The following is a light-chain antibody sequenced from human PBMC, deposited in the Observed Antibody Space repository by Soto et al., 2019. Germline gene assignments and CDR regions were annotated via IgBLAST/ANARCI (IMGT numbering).Light chain of an antibody. V-gene: IGLV2-14*03. CDR1: SSDVGGYNY. J-gene: IGLJ3*02. Sequence: QSALTQPASVSGSPGQSIALSCTGTSSDVGGYNYVCWYQQFAGKAPKLMIYDVSNRPSGVSDRFSGSKSGNTASLTISGLQADDEADYYCSSHTSSNTWVFGGGTQLTVL. CDR2: DVS. CDR3: SSHTSSNTWV.